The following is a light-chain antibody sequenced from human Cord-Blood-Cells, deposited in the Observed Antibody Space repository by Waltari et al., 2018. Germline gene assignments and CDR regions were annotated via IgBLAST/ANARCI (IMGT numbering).Light chain of an antibody. CDR2: DAS. CDR1: QDISNY. V-gene: IGKV1-33*01. J-gene: IGKJ3*01. CDR3: QQYDNLIT. Sequence: DIQMTQSPSSLSASVGDRVTITCQASQDISNYLNWYQQKPGKAPKLLIYDASKLETGVPSRFSGSGSGTDFTFTISSLQPEDIATYYCQQYDNLITFGPGTKVDIK.